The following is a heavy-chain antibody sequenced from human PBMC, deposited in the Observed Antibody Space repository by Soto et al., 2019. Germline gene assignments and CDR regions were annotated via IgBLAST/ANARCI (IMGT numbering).Heavy chain of an antibody. Sequence: QVHLVQSGAEVKKPGASVKVSCKASGYIFSTYTMHWVRQAPGQRLEWMGWINAANGNTKYSQNFQGRVTISRDASASTAYLELSSLRSEDTAVYYCARVSFETSGYADYWVQGTLVTVSS. CDR3: ARVSFETSGYADY. V-gene: IGHV1-3*01. CDR2: INAANGNT. J-gene: IGHJ4*02. D-gene: IGHD3-22*01. CDR1: GYIFSTYT.